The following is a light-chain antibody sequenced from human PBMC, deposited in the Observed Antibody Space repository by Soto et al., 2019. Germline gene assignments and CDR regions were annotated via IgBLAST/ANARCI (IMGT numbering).Light chain of an antibody. CDR2: KAS. CDR3: QQYNDSFPYT. Sequence: DIQLTQSPSTLSASIGDRVTITCRASQSISTWLAWYQQKPVTAPKLLIYKASTLEGGVPSRFSGSRSGTEFTLTVSSLQPDDFATYYSQQYNDSFPYTFGQGTKLQIK. CDR1: QSISTW. V-gene: IGKV1-5*03. J-gene: IGKJ2*01.